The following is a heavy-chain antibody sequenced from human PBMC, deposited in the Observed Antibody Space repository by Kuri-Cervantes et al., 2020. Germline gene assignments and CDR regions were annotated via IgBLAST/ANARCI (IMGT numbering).Heavy chain of an antibody. V-gene: IGHV3-7*01. CDR3: ARALYSYGPSGFDY. CDR2: IKQDGSEK. CDR1: GFTFSSYW. J-gene: IGHJ4*02. D-gene: IGHD5-18*01. Sequence: GGSLRLSCAASGFTFSSYWMSWVRQAPGKGLEWVANIKQDGSEKYYVDSVKGRFTISRDNAKNSLYLQMNSLRAEDTAVYYCARALYSYGPSGFDYWGQGTLVTVSS.